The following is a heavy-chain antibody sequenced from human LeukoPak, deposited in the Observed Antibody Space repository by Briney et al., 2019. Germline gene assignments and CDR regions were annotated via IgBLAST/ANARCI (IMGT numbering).Heavy chain of an antibody. D-gene: IGHD3-10*01. CDR1: GYTFTGSGWY. CDR3: ARDGPAQMVDFDY. CDR2: IHPNNGAT. V-gene: IGHV1-2*02. Sequence: ASLKLSCKASGYTFTGSGWYLYWLRQAPGQGLECVGWIHPNNGATLYAQKFQGRVAMTTDTSISTAYMELSRLRPDDTAMYYCARDGPAQMVDFDYWGQGTLVTVSP. J-gene: IGHJ4*02.